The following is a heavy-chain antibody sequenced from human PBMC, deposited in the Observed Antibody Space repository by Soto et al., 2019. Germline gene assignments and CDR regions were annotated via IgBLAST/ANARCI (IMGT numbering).Heavy chain of an antibody. CDR2: IGGYKGNT. CDR1: GYTFTNYG. J-gene: IGHJ4*02. Sequence: GASVKVSCKASGYTFTNYGVSWVRQAPGQGLEWMGWIGGYKGNTNYAQKLQGRVTLTTDTSTSTAYMELRSLRSDDTAVYYCAPHTLGTGMPSGYWGQGTLVNVSS. CDR3: APHTLGTGMPSGY. V-gene: IGHV1-18*01. D-gene: IGHD5-18*01.